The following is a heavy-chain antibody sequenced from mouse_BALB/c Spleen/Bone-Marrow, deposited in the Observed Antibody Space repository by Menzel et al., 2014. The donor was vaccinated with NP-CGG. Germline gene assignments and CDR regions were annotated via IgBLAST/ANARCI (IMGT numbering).Heavy chain of an antibody. CDR2: IDPANGNT. V-gene: IGHV14-3*02. D-gene: IGHD1-1*01. Sequence: EVHLVESGAELVKPGASVKLSCTASGFNIKDTYMHWVMQRPEQGLEWIGRIDPANGNTKYDPKFQGKATITADTSSNTAYLQLSSLTSEDTAVYYCARYRYYGSSYAMDYWGQGTSVTVPS. J-gene: IGHJ4*01. CDR3: ARYRYYGSSYAMDY. CDR1: GFNIKDTY.